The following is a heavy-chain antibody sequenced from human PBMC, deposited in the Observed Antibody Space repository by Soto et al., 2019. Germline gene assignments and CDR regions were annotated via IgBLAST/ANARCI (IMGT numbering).Heavy chain of an antibody. CDR3: AKDMTPNYSESYAYAAFDK. Sequence: VQLVEAGGGLVQPGRSLRLSCAGSGFTFDDYAMHWVRQAAGKGLEWVSGISWDSDMIEYADSVQGRFTISRDNAKNSLYLQMNSLRPEDTALYFCAKDMTPNYSESYAYAAFDKWGLGTMITVSS. CDR1: GFTFDDYA. CDR2: ISWDSDMI. J-gene: IGHJ3*02. D-gene: IGHD3-16*01. V-gene: IGHV3-9*01.